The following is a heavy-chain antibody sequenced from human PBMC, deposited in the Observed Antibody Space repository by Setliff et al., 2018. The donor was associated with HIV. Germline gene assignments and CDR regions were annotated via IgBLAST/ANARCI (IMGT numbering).Heavy chain of an antibody. CDR1: GGSISRYY. J-gene: IGHJ6*02. V-gene: IGHV4-4*07. D-gene: IGHD3-10*01. CDR2: IYPSGNI. CDR3: ARTFGDLKHYNYYYTIDV. Sequence: SETLSLTCTVSGGSISRYYWSWIRQPAGKGLEWIGRIYPSGNINYNPSLKSRLTMSIDTSKNQFSLKLSSVTAADTAVYYCARTFGDLKHYNYYYTIDVWGQGTTVTVSS.